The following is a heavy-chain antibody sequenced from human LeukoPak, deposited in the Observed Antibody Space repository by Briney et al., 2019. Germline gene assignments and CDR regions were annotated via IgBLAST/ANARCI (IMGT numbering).Heavy chain of an antibody. V-gene: IGHV3-9*01. Sequence: GRSLRLSCAASGFTFDDYAMHWVRQAPGKGLEWVSGISWNSGSIGYADSVKGRFTISRDNAKNSLYLQMNSLRAEDTAVYYCARGETYWGQGTLVTVSS. D-gene: IGHD5-24*01. J-gene: IGHJ4*02. CDR1: GFTFDDYA. CDR2: ISWNSGSI. CDR3: ARGETY.